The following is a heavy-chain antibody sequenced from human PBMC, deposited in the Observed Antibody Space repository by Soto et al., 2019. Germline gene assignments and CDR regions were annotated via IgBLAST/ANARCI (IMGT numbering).Heavy chain of an antibody. J-gene: IGHJ3*02. V-gene: IGHV4-34*01. CDR2: INHSGST. CDR3: ARGLYGSGSYHDAFDI. Sequence: SETLSLNFAVYCGSFSGYYWSWIRQPPGKGLEWIGEINHSGSTNYNPSLKSRVTISVDTSKNQFSLKLSSVTAADTAVYYCARGLYGSGSYHDAFDIWGQGTMVT. CDR1: CGSFSGYY. D-gene: IGHD3-10*01.